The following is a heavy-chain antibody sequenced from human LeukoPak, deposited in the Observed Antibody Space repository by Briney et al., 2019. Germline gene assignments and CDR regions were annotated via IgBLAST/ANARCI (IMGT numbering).Heavy chain of an antibody. V-gene: IGHV1-69*06. CDR2: IIPIFGTA. J-gene: IGHJ1*01. Sequence: SVKVSCKASGGTFSSYAISWVRQAPGQGLEWMGRIIPIFGTANYAQKFQGRVTITADKSTSTAYMELSSLRSEDTAVYYCARDGPRYYDSSGYLTEYFQHWGQGTLVTVSS. D-gene: IGHD3-22*01. CDR3: ARDGPRYYDSSGYLTEYFQH. CDR1: GGTFSSYA.